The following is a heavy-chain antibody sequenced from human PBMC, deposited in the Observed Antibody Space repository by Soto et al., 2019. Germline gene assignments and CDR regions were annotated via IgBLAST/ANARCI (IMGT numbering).Heavy chain of an antibody. J-gene: IGHJ6*02. CDR2: INTNTGNP. CDR1: GYTFTSYA. CDR3: AISSSGWYDLYYYYYGMDV. V-gene: IGHV7-4-1*01. D-gene: IGHD6-19*01. Sequence: ASVKISCKASGYTFTSYAMNWVRQAPGQGLEWMGWINTNTGNPTYAQGFTGRFVFSLDTSVSTAYLQICSLKAEDTAVYYCAISSSGWYDLYYYYYGMDVWGQGTTVTVSS.